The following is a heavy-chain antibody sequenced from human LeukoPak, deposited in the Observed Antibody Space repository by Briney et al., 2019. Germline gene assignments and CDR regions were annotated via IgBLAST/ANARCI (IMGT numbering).Heavy chain of an antibody. CDR2: ISSSSSTI. V-gene: IGHV3-48*01. CDR1: GFKFIDAW. Sequence: SGGSLRLSCAASGFKFIDAWMNWVRQAPGKGLEWVSYISSSSSTIYYADSVKGRFTISRDNAKNSLYLQMNSLRAEDTAVYYCAGPQTGGQGTLVTVSS. CDR3: AGPQT. J-gene: IGHJ4*02.